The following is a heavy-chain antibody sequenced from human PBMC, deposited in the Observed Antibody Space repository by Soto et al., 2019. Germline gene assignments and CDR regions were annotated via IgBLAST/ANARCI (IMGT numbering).Heavy chain of an antibody. J-gene: IGHJ4*02. Sequence: SETLSLTCAVSGGSISSSNGWSWVRQPPGKGLEWIGEIYHSGSTNYNPSLKSRVTISVDTSKNQFSLKLSSVTAADTAVYYCARHRGRGRLYYYDSSGYYYLDYWGQGTLVTVSS. CDR2: IYHSGST. D-gene: IGHD3-22*01. CDR1: GGSISSSNG. CDR3: ARHRGRGRLYYYDSSGYYYLDY. V-gene: IGHV4-4*02.